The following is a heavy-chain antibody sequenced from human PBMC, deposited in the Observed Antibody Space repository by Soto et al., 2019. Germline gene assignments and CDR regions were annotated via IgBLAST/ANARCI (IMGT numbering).Heavy chain of an antibody. D-gene: IGHD1-1*01. CDR2: INHSGST. Sequence: SETLSLTCAVYGGYFSGYYWSWIRQPPGKGLEWIGEINHSGSTNYNPSLKSRVTISVDTSKNQFSLKLSSVTAADTAVYYCARGSSSRRSDNNITQEFDYWGQGTLVTVSS. V-gene: IGHV4-34*01. CDR1: GGYFSGYY. CDR3: ARGSSSRRSDNNITQEFDY. J-gene: IGHJ4*02.